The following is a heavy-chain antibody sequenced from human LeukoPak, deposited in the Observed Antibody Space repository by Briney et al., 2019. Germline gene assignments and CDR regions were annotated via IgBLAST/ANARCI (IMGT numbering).Heavy chain of an antibody. Sequence: GGSLRLSCTASGFTFSDAWVTWVRQAPGKGLEWVGRIRSKTSGGTTDCAAPVNGRFTISRDDSKNTIFLQMNSLKTEDTAVYYCNTFNWNSPFDYWGQGTLVTVSS. V-gene: IGHV3-15*01. CDR2: IRSKTSGGTT. J-gene: IGHJ4*02. D-gene: IGHD1-20*01. CDR3: NTFNWNSPFDY. CDR1: GFTFSDAW.